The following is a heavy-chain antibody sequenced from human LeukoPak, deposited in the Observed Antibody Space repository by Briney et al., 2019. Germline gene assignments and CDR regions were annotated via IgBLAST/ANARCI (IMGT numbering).Heavy chain of an antibody. D-gene: IGHD2-2*01. V-gene: IGHV3-53*01. CDR1: GFTFTSYS. J-gene: IGHJ6*02. CDR3: ARDCSSSCSPYYGMDV. Sequence: GGSLRLSCAASGFTFTSYSMSWVRQAPGKGLEWVTIIHSGGTTNYVDSVKGRFTISRDNSRNTLYLQMNSLRAEDTAVYYCARDCSSSCSPYYGMDVWGQGTTVTVSS. CDR2: IHSGGTT.